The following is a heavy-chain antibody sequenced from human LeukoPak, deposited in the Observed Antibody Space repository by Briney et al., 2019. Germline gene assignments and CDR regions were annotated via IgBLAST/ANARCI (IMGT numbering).Heavy chain of an antibody. D-gene: IGHD2-8*02. CDR1: GFTFSDYY. Sequence: GGSLRLSCGASGFTFSDYYMSWIRQAPGKGLEWVSYISSSGSTIYYADSVKGRFTISRDNAKNSLYLQMNSLRAEDTAVYYCARVPSGSRGARLVNWFDPWGQGTLVTVSS. CDR2: ISSSGSTI. V-gene: IGHV3-11*04. J-gene: IGHJ5*02. CDR3: ARVPSGSRGARLVNWFDP.